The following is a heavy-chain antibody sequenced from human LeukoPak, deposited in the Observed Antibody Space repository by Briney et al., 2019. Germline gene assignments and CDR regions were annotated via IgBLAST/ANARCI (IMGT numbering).Heavy chain of an antibody. CDR3: TRVRDSNNWWGAFDI. V-gene: IGHV1-18*01. D-gene: IGHD1-1*01. CDR1: GYIFGTSS. CDR2: ISPNNGNT. Sequence: GASVKVSCKAFGYIFGTSSISWVRQAPGQRLEWMGWISPNNGNTQYAQGAQGRVTMTADTSRSTAYMELRSLRSDDTAVYYCTRVRDSNNWWGAFDIWGQGTMVTVS. J-gene: IGHJ3*02.